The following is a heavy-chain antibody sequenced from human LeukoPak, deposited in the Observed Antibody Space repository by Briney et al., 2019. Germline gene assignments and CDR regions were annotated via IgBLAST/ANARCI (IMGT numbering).Heavy chain of an antibody. V-gene: IGHV1-24*01. D-gene: IGHD1-26*01. Sequence: ASVKVSCKVSGYTLTELSMHWVRQAPGKGLEWMGGFDPEDGETIYAQKFQGRVTMTEDTSTDTAYMELSSLRSEDTAVYYCARVILVGATPDAFDIWGQGTMVTVSS. CDR2: FDPEDGET. CDR3: ARVILVGATPDAFDI. CDR1: GYTLTELS. J-gene: IGHJ3*02.